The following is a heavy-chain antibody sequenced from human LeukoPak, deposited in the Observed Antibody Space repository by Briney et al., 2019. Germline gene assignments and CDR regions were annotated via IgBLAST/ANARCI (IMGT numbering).Heavy chain of an antibody. D-gene: IGHD2-15*01. CDR1: GFSIISTNYS. CDR3: ARLSVVVAVDC. J-gene: IGHJ4*02. Sequence: SETLSLTCTVSGFSIISTNYSWVWIRQPPGKGLEWIGSIYFSGSTFYNPSLKSRVIISVDTSKNQFSLSMNSVSAADTAVYHCARLSVVVAVDCWGQGTLVTVSS. V-gene: IGHV4-39*01. CDR2: IYFSGST.